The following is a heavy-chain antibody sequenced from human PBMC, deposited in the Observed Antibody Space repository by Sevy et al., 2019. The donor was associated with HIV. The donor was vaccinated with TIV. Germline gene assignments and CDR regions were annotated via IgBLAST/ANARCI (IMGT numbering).Heavy chain of an antibody. CDR2: ISSNSKYL. J-gene: IGHJ4*02. CDR3: ARGTGAAYYSDTSGFDY. CDR1: GFHFNYHD. V-gene: IGHV3-21*06. Sequence: GGSLRLSCATSGFHFNYHDMHWVRQAPGKGLEWVSSISSNSKYLYYADSVKGRFTVSRDNARGSLFLQLSDLGAGDTAVYYCARGTGAAYYSDTSGFDYWGQGTLVTVSS. D-gene: IGHD3-22*01.